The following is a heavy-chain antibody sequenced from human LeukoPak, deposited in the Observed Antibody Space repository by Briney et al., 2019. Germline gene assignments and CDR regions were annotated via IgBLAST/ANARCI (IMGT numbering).Heavy chain of an antibody. V-gene: IGHV1-46*01. CDR2: INPSGGST. Sequence: ASVKVSYKASGYTFTSYYMHWVRQAPGQGLEWMGIINPSGGSTSYAQKFQGRVTMTRDTSTSTVYMELSSLRSEDTAVYYCARGVRYFDWLVVVEFGMDVWGKGTTVTVSS. CDR1: GYTFTSYY. D-gene: IGHD3-9*01. J-gene: IGHJ6*04. CDR3: ARGVRYFDWLVVVEFGMDV.